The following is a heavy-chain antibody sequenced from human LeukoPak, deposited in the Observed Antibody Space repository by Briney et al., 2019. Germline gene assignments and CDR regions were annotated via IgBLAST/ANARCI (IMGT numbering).Heavy chain of an antibody. J-gene: IGHJ3*02. CDR2: INHSGST. V-gene: IGHV4-34*01. Sequence: SETLSLTCAVYGGSFSGYYWSWIRQPPGKGLEWIGEINHSGSTNYNPSPKSRVTISVDTSKNQFSLKLSSVTAADTAVYYCASSEYNYAGAFDIWGQGTMVTVSS. CDR1: GGSFSGYY. CDR3: ASSEYNYAGAFDI. D-gene: IGHD5-18*01.